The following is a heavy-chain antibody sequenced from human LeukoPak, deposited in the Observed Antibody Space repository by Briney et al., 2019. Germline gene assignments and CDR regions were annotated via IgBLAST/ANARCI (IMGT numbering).Heavy chain of an antibody. V-gene: IGHV3-33*01. J-gene: IGHJ4*02. D-gene: IGHD6-19*01. Sequence: GGSLRLSCAASGFTFSSYGMHWVRQAPGKGLEWVAVIWYDGSNKYYADSVKGRFTISRDNSKNTLYLQMNSLRAEGTAVYYCARDGSSGWYWVDYWGQGTLVTVSS. CDR1: GFTFSSYG. CDR2: IWYDGSNK. CDR3: ARDGSSGWYWVDY.